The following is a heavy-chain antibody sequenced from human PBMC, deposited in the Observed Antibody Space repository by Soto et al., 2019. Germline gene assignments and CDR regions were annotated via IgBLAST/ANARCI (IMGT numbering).Heavy chain of an antibody. D-gene: IGHD3-16*01. CDR3: AREGGESSDGLYYFDS. J-gene: IGHJ4*02. CDR2: INPSGGST. Sequence: ASVKVSCKASGYNFTSYYMHWVRQAPGQGLEWMGIINPSGGSTSYAQKFQGRVPMTRDTSTSTVYMELSSLRSEDTAVYYCAREGGESSDGLYYFDSWGQGSLVTVSS. V-gene: IGHV1-46*01. CDR1: GYNFTSYY.